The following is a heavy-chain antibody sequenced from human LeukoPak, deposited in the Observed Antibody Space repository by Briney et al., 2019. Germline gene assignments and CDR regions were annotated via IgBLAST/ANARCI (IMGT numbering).Heavy chain of an antibody. D-gene: IGHD3-10*01. CDR2: IYSSDTT. J-gene: IGHJ3*02. V-gene: IGHV3-48*02. CDR3: ARDLHYAFDN. Sequence: GGSLRLSCAASGFTFSGYAMNWVRQAPGKGLEWVSHIYSSDTTYADSVKGRFTISRDNAKNSLYLQMNSLRDEDTAVYYCARDLHYAFDNWGQGTMVTASS. CDR1: GFTFSGYA.